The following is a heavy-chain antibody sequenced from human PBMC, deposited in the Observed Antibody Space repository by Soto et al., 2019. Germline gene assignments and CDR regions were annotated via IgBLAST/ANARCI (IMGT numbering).Heavy chain of an antibody. CDR2: IYNSGST. Sequence: QVQLQESGPGLVKPSETLSLTCTVSGGSISSYYWSWVRQPPGKGLEWIGYIYNSGSTNYNPTLKRRVTIAVDTSKHQFSLKLSSVTAADTAVYYCARGDPLLWFGEKVSSRMDVWGQGTTVTVSS. D-gene: IGHD3-10*01. J-gene: IGHJ6*02. V-gene: IGHV4-59*01. CDR3: ARGDPLLWFGEKVSSRMDV. CDR1: GGSISSYY.